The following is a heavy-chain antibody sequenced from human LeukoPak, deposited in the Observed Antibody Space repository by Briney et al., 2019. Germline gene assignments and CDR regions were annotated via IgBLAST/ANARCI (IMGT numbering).Heavy chain of an antibody. D-gene: IGHD6-13*01. V-gene: IGHV4-4*07. J-gene: IGHJ6*03. CDR2: IYTSGST. Sequence: SETLSLTCTVSGGSISSYYWSWIRQPAGKGLEWIGRIYTSGSTNYNPSLKSRVTISVDTSKNQFSLKLSSVTAADTAVYYCARVGYSSSPGRFDYYYYMDVWGKGTTVTVSS. CDR1: GGSISSYY. CDR3: ARVGYSSSPGRFDYYYYMDV.